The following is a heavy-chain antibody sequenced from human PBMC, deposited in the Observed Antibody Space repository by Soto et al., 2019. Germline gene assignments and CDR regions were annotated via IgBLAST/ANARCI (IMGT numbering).Heavy chain of an antibody. Sequence: VSITGAVCGVTIDHCQSLWGWIQQPPGKGLEFIGSVYYSGGAYYNPSLKSRVTVSVDTSKNQFSLKLSSVTAADTAVYYCARYVRYSVKSSIPGMDVWGQGTTVTLSS. CDR3: ARYVRYSVKSSIPGMDV. J-gene: IGHJ6*02. D-gene: IGHD5-12*01. CDR2: VYYSGGA. V-gene: IGHV4-30-4*08. CDR1: GVTIDHCQSL.